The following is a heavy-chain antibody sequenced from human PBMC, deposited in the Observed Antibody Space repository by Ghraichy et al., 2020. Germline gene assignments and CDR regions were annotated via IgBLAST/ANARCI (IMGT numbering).Heavy chain of an antibody. CDR2: IYYSGST. Sequence: GSLRLTCTVSGGSISSSSYYWGWIRQPPGKGLEWIGSIYYSGSTYYNPSLKSRVTISVDTSKNQFSLKLSSVTAADTAVYYCARQQWVPAAIFSAFDIWGQGTMVTVSS. J-gene: IGHJ3*02. D-gene: IGHD2-2*01. CDR3: ARQQWVPAAIFSAFDI. V-gene: IGHV4-39*01. CDR1: GGSISSSSYY.